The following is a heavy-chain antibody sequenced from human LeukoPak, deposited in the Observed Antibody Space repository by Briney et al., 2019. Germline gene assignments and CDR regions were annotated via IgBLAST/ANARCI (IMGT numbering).Heavy chain of an antibody. CDR2: MNPNSGNT. D-gene: IGHD3-22*01. J-gene: IGHJ3*02. CDR1: GYTFTSYD. V-gene: IGHV1-8*01. CDR3: ARGEAWHYDGSGYYSDAFDI. Sequence: ASVKVSCKASGYTFTSYDINWVRQATGQGLEWMGWMNPNSGNTGYAQKFQGRVTMTRNTSISTAYMELSSLRSEDTAVYYCARGEAWHYDGSGYYSDAFDIWGQGTMVTVSS.